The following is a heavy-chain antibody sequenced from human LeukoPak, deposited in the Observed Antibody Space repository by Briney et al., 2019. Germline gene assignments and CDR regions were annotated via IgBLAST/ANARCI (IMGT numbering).Heavy chain of an antibody. CDR1: GGSISRSSYS. CDR3: ARHQYAHYYDSSGFIDY. Sequence: SETLSLTCNVSGGSISRSSYSWGWIRQPPGKGLEWIGSIYYSGSTYYNPSLKSRVTISVDTSKNQFSLKLSPVTAADTAVYYCARHQYAHYYDSSGFIDYWGQGTLVTVSS. CDR2: IYYSGST. V-gene: IGHV4-39*01. D-gene: IGHD3-22*01. J-gene: IGHJ4*02.